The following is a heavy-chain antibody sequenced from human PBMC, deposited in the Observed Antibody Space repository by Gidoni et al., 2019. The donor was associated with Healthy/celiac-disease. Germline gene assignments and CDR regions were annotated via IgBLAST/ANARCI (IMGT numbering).Heavy chain of an antibody. CDR2: ISGSGGST. D-gene: IGHD5-18*01. J-gene: IGHJ5*02. Sequence: EVQLLESGGGLVQPGGCVRLSCAASGFPFSSYAMSWVRQAPGKGLEWVSAISGSGGSTYYADSVKGRFTISRDNSKNTLYLQMNSLRAEDTAVYYCAKRYSYGNNWFDPWGQGTLVTVSS. CDR1: GFPFSSYA. CDR3: AKRYSYGNNWFDP. V-gene: IGHV3-23*01.